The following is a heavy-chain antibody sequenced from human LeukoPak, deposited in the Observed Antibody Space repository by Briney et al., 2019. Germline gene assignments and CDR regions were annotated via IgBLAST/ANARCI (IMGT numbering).Heavy chain of an antibody. J-gene: IGHJ4*02. V-gene: IGHV1-69*13. CDR3: ARDRPYTGGWRGFDY. CDR2: IIPMFGIA. Sequence: SVKVSCKALGYTFTDHYFHWLRQAPGQGLEWMGGIIPMFGIANYAQKFQGRVTITADESTSTAYMELSSLRSEDTAVYYCARDRPYTGGWRGFDYWGQGTLVTVS. CDR1: GYTFTDHY. D-gene: IGHD6-19*01.